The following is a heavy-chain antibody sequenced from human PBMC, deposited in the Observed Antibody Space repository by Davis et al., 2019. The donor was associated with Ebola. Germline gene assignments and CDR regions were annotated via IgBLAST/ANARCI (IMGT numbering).Heavy chain of an antibody. V-gene: IGHV3-7*03. CDR3: ARASGGPDY. D-gene: IGHD3-10*01. Sequence: GESLKISCEASGFTFSNYWMTWVRQAPGKGLEWVANIKQDGSEKYYVDSVKGRFTISRDNAKNSLYLQMNSLRAEDTAVYYCARASGGPDYWGQGTLVTVSS. CDR1: GFTFSNYW. J-gene: IGHJ4*02. CDR2: IKQDGSEK.